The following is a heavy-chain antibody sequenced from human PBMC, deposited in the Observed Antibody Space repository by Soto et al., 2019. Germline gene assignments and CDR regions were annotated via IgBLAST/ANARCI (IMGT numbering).Heavy chain of an antibody. CDR3: AKNPNYDFWSGSPNWFDP. D-gene: IGHD3-3*01. V-gene: IGHV3-23*01. J-gene: IGHJ5*01. CDR1: GFTFSSYA. Sequence: GGSLRLSCAASGFTFSSYAMGWVRQSPGKGLEWVSSISGDGDNTYYADSVKGRFTISRDTSKNTLYLQMYSLRGEDTAVYYCAKNPNYDFWSGSPNWFDPWGQGTLVTVSS. CDR2: ISGDGDNT.